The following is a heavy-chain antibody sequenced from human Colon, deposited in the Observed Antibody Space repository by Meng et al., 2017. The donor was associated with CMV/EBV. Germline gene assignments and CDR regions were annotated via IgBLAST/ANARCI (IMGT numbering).Heavy chain of an antibody. CDR3: AKADYYDGSGYYFDY. D-gene: IGHD3-22*01. Sequence: SGFTFSAYALTSVRHATGKGLEWVSSVSGTGGNTYYAVSVKGRFTISRDDSHNTLFLHMNSLRAEDTAVYYCAKADYYDGSGYYFDYWGQGTLVTVSS. J-gene: IGHJ4*02. CDR1: GFTFSAYA. CDR2: VSGTGGNT. V-gene: IGHV3-23*01.